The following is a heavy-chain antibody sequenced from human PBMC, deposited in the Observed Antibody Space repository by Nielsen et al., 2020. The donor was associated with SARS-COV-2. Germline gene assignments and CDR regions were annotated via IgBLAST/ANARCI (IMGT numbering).Heavy chain of an antibody. V-gene: IGHV4-30-4*01. Sequence: SETLSLTCTVSGGSISSGDYYWSWIRQPPGKGLEWIGYIYYSGSTYYNPSLKSRVTISVDTSKNQFSLKLSSVTAADTAVYYCARVEGGSYYFDYWGQGTLVTVSS. CDR1: GGSISSGDYY. CDR2: IYYSGST. CDR3: ARVEGGSYYFDY. D-gene: IGHD1-26*01. J-gene: IGHJ4*02.